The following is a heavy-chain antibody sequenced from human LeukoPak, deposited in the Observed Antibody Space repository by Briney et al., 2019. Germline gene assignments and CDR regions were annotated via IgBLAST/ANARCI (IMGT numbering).Heavy chain of an antibody. CDR2: INPNSGGT. CDR3: ARVGAVRGAYNWFDP. D-gene: IGHD3-10*01. J-gene: IGHJ5*02. CDR1: GYTFTGYY. Sequence: ASVKVSCKASGYTFTGYYMHWVRQAPGQGLEWMGWINPNSGGTNYAQKFQGRVTMTRDTSISTAYMELSRLRSDDTAVYYCARVGAVRGAYNWFDPWGQGTLVTVSS. V-gene: IGHV1-2*02.